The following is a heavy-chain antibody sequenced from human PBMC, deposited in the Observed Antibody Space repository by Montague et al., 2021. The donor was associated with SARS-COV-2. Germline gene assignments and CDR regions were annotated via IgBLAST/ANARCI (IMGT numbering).Heavy chain of an antibody. CDR3: ARSRANVPSRPGFDY. CDR2: MYYTGHT. CDR1: GASVASGNFY. J-gene: IGHJ4*02. Sequence: SGTLSLTCTVSGASVASGNFYWSWIRQPPGKGLEWIGYMYYTGHTNYNPSLESRVTMPVDPSKNQFSLTLTSVTAADTAVYYCARSRANVPSRPGFDYWGQGALVTVSS. V-gene: IGHV4-61*01. D-gene: IGHD6-6*01.